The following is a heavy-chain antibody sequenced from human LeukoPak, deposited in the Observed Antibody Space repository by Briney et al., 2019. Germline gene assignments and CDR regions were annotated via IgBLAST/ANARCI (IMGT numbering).Heavy chain of an antibody. Sequence: SETLSLTCAVSGGSISSSNWWSWVRQPPGKGLEWIGEIYHSGSTNYNPSLKSRVTISVDKSKNQFSLKLSSVTAADTAVYYCARAGSIVATIRAFDIWGQGTMVTVSS. D-gene: IGHD5-12*01. CDR3: ARAGSIVATIRAFDI. V-gene: IGHV4-4*02. J-gene: IGHJ3*02. CDR1: GGSISSSNW. CDR2: IYHSGST.